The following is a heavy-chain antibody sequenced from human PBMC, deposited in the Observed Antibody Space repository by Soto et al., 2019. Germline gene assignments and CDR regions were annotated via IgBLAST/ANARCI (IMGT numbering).Heavy chain of an antibody. CDR3: ARERVKSTTYYYYGMDV. D-gene: IGHD4-17*01. CDR1: GYTFTSYA. V-gene: IGHV1-69*13. CDR2: IIPIFGTA. J-gene: IGHJ6*02. Sequence: GASVKVSCKASGYTFTSYAMHWVRQAPGQGLEWMGGIIPIFGTANYAQKFQGRVTITADESTSTAYMELSSLRSEDTAVYYCARERVKSTTYYYYGMDVWGQGTTVTVSS.